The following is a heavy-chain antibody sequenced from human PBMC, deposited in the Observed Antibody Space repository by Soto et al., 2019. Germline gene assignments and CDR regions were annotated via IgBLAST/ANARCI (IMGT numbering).Heavy chain of an antibody. Sequence: ASVKVSCTASGYTFTSYYMHWVRQATGQGLEWMGIINPSGGSTSYAQKFQGRVTMTRDTSTSTVYMELSSLRSEDTAVYYCARDHGNWNDVALMDNWFDPWGQGTLVTVSS. D-gene: IGHD1-20*01. J-gene: IGHJ5*02. CDR3: ARDHGNWNDVALMDNWFDP. CDR2: INPSGGST. V-gene: IGHV1-46*01. CDR1: GYTFTSYY.